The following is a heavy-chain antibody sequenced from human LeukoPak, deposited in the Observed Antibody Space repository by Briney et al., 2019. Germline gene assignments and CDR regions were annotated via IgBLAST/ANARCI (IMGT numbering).Heavy chain of an antibody. CDR2: ISYDGNNK. J-gene: IGHJ4*02. D-gene: IGHD4-17*01. V-gene: IGHV3-30*04. Sequence: GGSLRLSCAASGFTFSSYAMHWVRQAPGKGLEWVAVISYDGNNKYNADSVKGRFTISRDNSKNTLYLQMNSLRAEDTAVYYCARESGSVTSEVDFDYWGQGTLVTVSS. CDR1: GFTFSSYA. CDR3: ARESGSVTSEVDFDY.